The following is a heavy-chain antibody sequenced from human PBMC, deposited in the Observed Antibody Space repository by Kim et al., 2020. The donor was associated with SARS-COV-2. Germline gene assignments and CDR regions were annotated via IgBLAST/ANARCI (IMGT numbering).Heavy chain of an antibody. CDR2: ISGDGETT. CDR1: GFIFNKDW. CDR3: VGRAK. D-gene: IGHD1-26*01. Sequence: GGSLRLSCEASGFIFNKDWMHWVRQAPGKGLVWIAHISGDGETTAYAGFLEGRFTVSRDNAKNTLYLQMNGLTAEDTSIYYCVGRAKWGQGTQVTVSS. V-gene: IGHV3-74*01. J-gene: IGHJ4*02.